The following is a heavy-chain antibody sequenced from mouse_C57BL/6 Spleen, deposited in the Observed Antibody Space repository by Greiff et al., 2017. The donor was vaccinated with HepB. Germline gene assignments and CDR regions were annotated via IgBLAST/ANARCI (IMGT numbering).Heavy chain of an antibody. CDR1: GFTFSSYA. Sequence: EVKVVESGAGLVKPGGSLKLSCAASGFTFSSYAMSWVRQTPEKRLEWVAYISSGGDYTNYADTLKGRSTISRDNARNTLYLQMSSLKSEDSAMYYCTREETRGGSYFDYWGQGTTLTVSS. J-gene: IGHJ2*01. CDR3: TREETRGGSYFDY. D-gene: IGHD1-1*01. CDR2: ISSGGDYT. V-gene: IGHV5-9-1*02.